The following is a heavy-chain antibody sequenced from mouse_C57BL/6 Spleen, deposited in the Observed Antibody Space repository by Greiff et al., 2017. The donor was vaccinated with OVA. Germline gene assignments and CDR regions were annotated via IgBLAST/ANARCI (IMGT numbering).Heavy chain of an antibody. J-gene: IGHJ1*03. V-gene: IGHV1-18*01. D-gene: IGHD4-1*01. Sequence: VQLQQSGPELVKPGASVKIPCKASGYTFTDYNMDWVKQSHGKSLEWIGDINPNNGGTIYNQKFKGKATLTVDKSSSTAYMELRSLTSEDTAVYYCARSKETGTDWYFDVWGTGTTVTVSS. CDR1: GYTFTDYN. CDR3: ARSKETGTDWYFDV. CDR2: INPNNGGT.